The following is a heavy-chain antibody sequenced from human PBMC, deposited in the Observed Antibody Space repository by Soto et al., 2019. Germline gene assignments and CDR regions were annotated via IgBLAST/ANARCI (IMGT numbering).Heavy chain of an antibody. V-gene: IGHV1-18*01. CDR2: ISAYNGNT. J-gene: IGHJ4*02. CDR1: GYTFTIYG. CDR3: ASGYCSSTSCYFSDY. D-gene: IGHD2-2*01. Sequence: ASVKVSCKASGYTFTIYGISWVRQAPGQGLEWMGWISAYNGNTNYAQKLQGRVTMTTDTSTSTAYMELRSLRSDDTAVYYCASGYCSSTSCYFSDYWGQGTLVTVSS.